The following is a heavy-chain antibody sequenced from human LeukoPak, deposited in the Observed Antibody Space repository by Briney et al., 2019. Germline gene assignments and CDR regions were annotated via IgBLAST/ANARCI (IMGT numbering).Heavy chain of an antibody. V-gene: IGHV3-48*03. CDR2: ISSSGSTI. J-gene: IGHJ4*02. CDR1: GFTFSSYE. Sequence: GGSLRLSCAASGFTFSSYEMNWVRQAPGKGLEWVSYISSSGSTIYYADSVKGRFTISRDNSKNTLYLQMNSLRAEDTAVYYCAKASWYFHYFDYWGQGTLVTVSS. D-gene: IGHD6-13*01. CDR3: AKASWYFHYFDY.